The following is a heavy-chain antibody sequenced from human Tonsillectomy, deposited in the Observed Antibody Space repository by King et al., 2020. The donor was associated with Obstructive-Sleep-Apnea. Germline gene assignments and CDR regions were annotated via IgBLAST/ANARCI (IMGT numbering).Heavy chain of an antibody. CDR1: GYSISSGYY. CDR3: ARIQKDSSGYPYYFDC. D-gene: IGHD3-22*01. CDR2: IYHSGST. V-gene: IGHV4-38-2*02. Sequence: VQLQESGPGLVKPSETLSLTCTVSGYSISSGYYWGWIRQPPGKGLQWIGNIYHSGSTYYNPSLKGRVTISVDTSKNQFSLELSSVTAADTAVYYCARIQKDSSGYPYYFDCCGQGILVTVSS. J-gene: IGHJ4*02.